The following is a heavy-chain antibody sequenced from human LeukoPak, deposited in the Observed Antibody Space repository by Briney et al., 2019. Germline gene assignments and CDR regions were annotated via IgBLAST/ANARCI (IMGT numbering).Heavy chain of an antibody. D-gene: IGHD3-9*01. J-gene: IGHJ4*02. CDR2: ISSSGSTI. CDR3: ARSLPRYYYFDY. CDR1: GFTFSSYE. V-gene: IGHV3-48*03. Sequence: GGPLRLSCAASGFTFSSYEMNWVRQAPGKGLEWVSYISSSGSTIYYADSVKGRFTISRDNAKNSLYLQMNSLRAEDTAVYYCARSLPRYYYFDYWGQGTLVTVSS.